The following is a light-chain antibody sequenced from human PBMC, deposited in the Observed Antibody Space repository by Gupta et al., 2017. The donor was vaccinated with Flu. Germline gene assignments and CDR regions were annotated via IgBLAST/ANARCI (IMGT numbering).Light chain of an antibody. CDR2: GAS. CDR1: QSVTSNF. Sequence: EIVLSQSPDTLSKSPGGGATLSCRASQSVTSNFVAWFQKRPGQAPRLLIYGASSRATGVPDRFSGSGSGTDFALTSSTLEPEDFAVYYCQQYGIAPPTFGQGTKVEIK. V-gene: IGKV3-20*01. CDR3: QQYGIAPPT. J-gene: IGKJ1*01.